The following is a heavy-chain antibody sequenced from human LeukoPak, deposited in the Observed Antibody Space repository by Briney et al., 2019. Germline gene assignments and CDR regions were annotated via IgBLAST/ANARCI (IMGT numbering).Heavy chain of an antibody. V-gene: IGHV3-30*04. CDR1: GFAIIGYA. CDR2: ISHDTTE. Sequence: GGSLRLSCAASGFAIIGYAMYWVRQAPGKGLEFVASISHDTTERYRESVKGRFTISRDTSKKTVYLQMNTLRAEDSPLYYCTRTGLGDRLGNGLDAWGQGTQVTVSS. CDR3: TRTGLGDRLGNGLDA. D-gene: IGHD3-9*01. J-gene: IGHJ5*02.